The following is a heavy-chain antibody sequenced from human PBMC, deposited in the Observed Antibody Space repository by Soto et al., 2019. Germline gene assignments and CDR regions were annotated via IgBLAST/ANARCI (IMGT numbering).Heavy chain of an antibody. CDR1: GFTFSSYG. D-gene: IGHD3-3*01. CDR3: ARVAIFVVRDDYGWFDP. V-gene: IGHV3-30*03. J-gene: IGHJ5*02. CDR2: ISYDGSNK. Sequence: QVQLVESGGGVVQPGRSLRLSCAASGFTFSSYGMHWVRQAPGKGLEWVAVISYDGSNKYYADSVKGRFTISRDNSKNTLYLQMNSLRAEDTAVYYCARVAIFVVRDDYGWFDPWGQGTLVTVSS.